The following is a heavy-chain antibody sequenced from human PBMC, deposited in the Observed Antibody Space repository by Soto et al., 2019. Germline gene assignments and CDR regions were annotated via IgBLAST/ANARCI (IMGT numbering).Heavy chain of an antibody. CDR3: ARGSYYGSGSYYTRPNWFDP. V-gene: IGHV3-21*01. Sequence: GGSLRLCCAASGFTFSSYSMNWVRQAPGKGLEWVSSISSSSSYIYYADSVKGRFTISRDNAKNSLYLQMNSLRAEDTAVYYCARGSYYGSGSYYTRPNWFDPWGQGTLVTVSS. D-gene: IGHD3-10*01. J-gene: IGHJ5*02. CDR2: ISSSSSYI. CDR1: GFTFSSYS.